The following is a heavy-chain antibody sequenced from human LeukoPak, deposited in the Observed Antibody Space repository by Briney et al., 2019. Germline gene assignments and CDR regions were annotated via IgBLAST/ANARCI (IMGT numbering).Heavy chain of an antibody. V-gene: IGHV4-31*03. CDR2: IYYSGST. CDR3: ARSSSWYYNWFDP. CDR1: GGSISSGGYY. J-gene: IGHJ5*02. Sequence: SQTLSLTCTVSGGSISSGGYYWSWIRQHPGKGLEWIGYIYYSGSTYYNPSLKSRVTISVDTSTNQFSLKLSSVTAADTAVYYCARSSSWYYNWFDPWGQGTLVTVSS. D-gene: IGHD6-13*01.